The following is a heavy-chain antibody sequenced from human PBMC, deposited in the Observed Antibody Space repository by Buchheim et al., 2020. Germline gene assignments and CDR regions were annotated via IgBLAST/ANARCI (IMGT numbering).Heavy chain of an antibody. CDR3: AKGVEQLVRYYYYGMDV. D-gene: IGHD6-13*01. J-gene: IGHJ6*02. CDR2: ISGSGGST. V-gene: IGHV3-23*01. CDR1: GFTFSSYA. Sequence: EVQLLESGGGLVQPGGSLRLSCAASGFTFSSYAMSWVRQAPGKGLEWVSAISGSGGSTYYADSVKGRFTILRDNSKNTLYLQMNSLRAEDTAVYYCAKGVEQLVRYYYYGMDVWGQGTT.